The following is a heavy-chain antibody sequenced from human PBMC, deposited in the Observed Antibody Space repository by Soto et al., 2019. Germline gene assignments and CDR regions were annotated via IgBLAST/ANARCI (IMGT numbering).Heavy chain of an antibody. CDR3: ARYGGTPGRGSAVGYYYHYGMDV. D-gene: IGHD6-19*01. Sequence: EVQLVESGGGLVQPGGSLRLSCLASELTFNTYWMNWVRQAPGRGLEWVANIKDDGSEKNYVDSVKGRFTISRDNAKNSLYVQMNSLRGEVTAVYLCARYGGTPGRGSAVGYYYHYGMDVWGQGTTVTVSS. V-gene: IGHV3-7*05. J-gene: IGHJ6*02. CDR2: IKDDGSEK. CDR1: ELTFNTYW.